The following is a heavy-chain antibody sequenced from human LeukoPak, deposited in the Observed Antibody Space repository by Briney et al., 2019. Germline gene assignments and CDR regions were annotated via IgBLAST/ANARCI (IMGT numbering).Heavy chain of an antibody. CDR1: GFIFSSYW. CDR2: INTDGTII. V-gene: IGHV3-74*01. CDR3: VKDLDFRADC. D-gene: IGHD2/OR15-2a*01. J-gene: IGHJ4*02. Sequence: GGSLRLSCAASGFIFSSYWMHWVRQTPGRGLVWVARINTDGTIIDYADSVQGRFTITRDNAKNTLYLQMDSLRAEDTALYYCVKDLDFRADCWGQGTLVTVSS.